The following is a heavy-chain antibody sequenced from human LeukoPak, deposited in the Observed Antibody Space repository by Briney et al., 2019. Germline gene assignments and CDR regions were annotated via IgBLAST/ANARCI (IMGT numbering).Heavy chain of an antibody. J-gene: IGHJ4*02. CDR1: GFTFSDYY. Sequence: NPGGSLRLSCAAPGFTFSDYYMSWIRQAPGKGLEWVSYISSSSSYTNYADSVKGRFTISRDNAKNTLYLQMNSLRAEDTAVYYCARGWVEKDYWGQGTLVTVSS. CDR3: ARGWVEKDY. D-gene: IGHD2-15*01. V-gene: IGHV3-11*06. CDR2: ISSSSSYT.